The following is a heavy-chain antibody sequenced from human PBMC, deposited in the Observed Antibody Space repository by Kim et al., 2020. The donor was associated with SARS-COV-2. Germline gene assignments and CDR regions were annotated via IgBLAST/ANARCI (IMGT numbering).Heavy chain of an antibody. V-gene: IGHV3-21*01. J-gene: IGHJ4*02. CDR3: ASVLEYSSSCFDY. D-gene: IGHD6-6*01. Sequence: ADSVKGRFTISRDNAKNSLYLQMNRLRAEDTAVYYCASVLEYSSSCFDYWGQGTLVTVSS.